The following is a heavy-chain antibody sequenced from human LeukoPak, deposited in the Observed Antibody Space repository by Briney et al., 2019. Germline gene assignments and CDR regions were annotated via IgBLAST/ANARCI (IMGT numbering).Heavy chain of an antibody. V-gene: IGHV3-23*01. CDR3: ARDLRSQGSGSPEGFDY. CDR1: GFTFSSYA. CDR2: ISGSGGST. D-gene: IGHD3-10*01. J-gene: IGHJ4*02. Sequence: GGSLRLSCAASGFTFSSYAMSWVRQAPGKGLEWVSAISGSGGSTYYADSVKGRFTISRDNSKNTLYLQMNSLRAEDTAVYYCARDLRSQGSGSPEGFDYWGQGTLVTVSS.